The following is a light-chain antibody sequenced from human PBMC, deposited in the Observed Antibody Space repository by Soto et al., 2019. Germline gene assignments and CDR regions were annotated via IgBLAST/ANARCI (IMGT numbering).Light chain of an antibody. CDR3: CSYAGSGTWV. V-gene: IGLV2-23*01. J-gene: IGLJ3*02. Sequence: QSALTQPASVSGSPGQSITISCTGTSSDVGSYNLVSWCQQHPGKAPKLMIYEGSKRPSGDSNRFSGSKSGNTASLTISGLQAEDEADYYCCSYAGSGTWVFGGGTKVTVL. CDR2: EGS. CDR1: SSDVGSYNL.